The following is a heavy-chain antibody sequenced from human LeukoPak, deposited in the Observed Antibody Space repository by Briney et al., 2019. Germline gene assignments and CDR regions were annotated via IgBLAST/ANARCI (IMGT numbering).Heavy chain of an antibody. CDR1: GGSISSGSYY. Sequence: SETLSLTCTVSGGSISSGSYYWSWIRQPPGKGLEWIGEINHSGSTNYNPSLKSRVTISVDTSKNQFSLKLSSVTAADTAVYYCARLVDVPIVVVPAAIDAFDIWGQGTMVTVSS. CDR3: ARLVDVPIVVVPAAIDAFDI. V-gene: IGHV4-39*07. D-gene: IGHD2-2*01. CDR2: INHSGST. J-gene: IGHJ3*02.